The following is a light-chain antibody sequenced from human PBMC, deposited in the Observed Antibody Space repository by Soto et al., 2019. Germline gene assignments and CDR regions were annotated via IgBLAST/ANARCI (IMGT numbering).Light chain of an antibody. CDR3: QQVKSYPRT. CDR1: QAITNN. Sequence: DIHLTQSPSSLSASVGDRVTITCRASQAITNNLAWYQQKPGNPPKLLIYEESTLHSGVPSRFSGRKVGTQFILTIDSLQTEGFATYYCQQVKSYPRTFGGGTKVEIK. V-gene: IGKV1-9*01. J-gene: IGKJ4*01. CDR2: EES.